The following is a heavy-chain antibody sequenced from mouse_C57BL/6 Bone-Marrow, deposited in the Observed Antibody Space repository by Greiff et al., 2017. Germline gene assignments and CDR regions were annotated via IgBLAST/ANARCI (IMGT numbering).Heavy chain of an antibody. CDR3: ARDSGWLLGDY. V-gene: IGHV5-4*01. CDR2: ISDGGSYT. Sequence: EVMLVESGGGLVKPGGSLKLSCAASGFTFSSYAMSWVRQTPEKRLEWVATISDGGSYTYYPDNVKGRFTISRDKAKNNLYLQMSHLKSEDTAMYYCARDSGWLLGDYWGQGTTLTVSS. D-gene: IGHD2-3*01. J-gene: IGHJ2*01. CDR1: GFTFSSYA.